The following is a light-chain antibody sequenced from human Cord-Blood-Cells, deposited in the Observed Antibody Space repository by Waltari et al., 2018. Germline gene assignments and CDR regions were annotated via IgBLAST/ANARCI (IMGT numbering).Light chain of an antibody. CDR3: QQYGSSPT. V-gene: IGKV3-20*01. Sequence: DMLLTQSPGTLSLSSGKRATPSCRASPSVSSSYLAGYQQKPGQAPRLLIYGASSRATGIPDRFSGSGSGTDFTLTISRLGPEDCAVYYCQQYGSSPTFGPGTKVDIK. CDR1: PSVSSSY. CDR2: GAS. J-gene: IGKJ3*01.